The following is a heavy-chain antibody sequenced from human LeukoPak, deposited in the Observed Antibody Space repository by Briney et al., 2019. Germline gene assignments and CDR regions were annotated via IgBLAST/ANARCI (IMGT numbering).Heavy chain of an antibody. D-gene: IGHD3-10*02. CDR2: IIPIFGIA. V-gene: IGHV1-69*10. Sequence: ASVKVSCKASGGTFSSYAITWVRQAPGQGLEWMGGIIPIFGIAKYAQKFQGRVTIIADKSTSTTYMELNSLRSEDTAVYYCAELGITMIGGVWGKGTTVTISS. CDR3: AELGITMIGGV. J-gene: IGHJ6*04. CDR1: GGTFSSYA.